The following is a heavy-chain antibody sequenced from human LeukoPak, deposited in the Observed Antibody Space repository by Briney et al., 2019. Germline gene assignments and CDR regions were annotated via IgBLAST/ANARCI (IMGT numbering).Heavy chain of an antibody. CDR1: GVSISTYY. J-gene: IGHJ4*02. CDR2: IYYSGNT. Sequence: PSETLSLTCTVSGVSISTYYRSWIRQPPGKGLEWIGYIYYSGNTNYNPSLKSRVTISVGTSENQFSLKLSSVTAADTAVYYCARAYTSWSFDYWGQGTLVTVSS. CDR3: ARAYTSWSFDY. D-gene: IGHD2-2*02. V-gene: IGHV4-59*01.